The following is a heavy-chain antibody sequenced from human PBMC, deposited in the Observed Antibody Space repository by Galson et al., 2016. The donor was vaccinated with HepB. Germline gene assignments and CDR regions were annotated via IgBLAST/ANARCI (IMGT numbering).Heavy chain of an antibody. J-gene: IGHJ4*02. V-gene: IGHV4-59*01. CDR1: GGSIGGYY. D-gene: IGHD3-10*01. CDR3: TRERVHYGSGSSSRIPFDY. CDR2: IYYTGSF. Sequence: SETLSLTCTVSGGSIGGYYWTWIRQPPGGGLEWIGYIYYTGSFNYNPSLKSRVTMSVDTSKSQFYLKLTSVTAADTAVYYCTRERVHYGSGSSSRIPFDYWGQGTLVTVSS.